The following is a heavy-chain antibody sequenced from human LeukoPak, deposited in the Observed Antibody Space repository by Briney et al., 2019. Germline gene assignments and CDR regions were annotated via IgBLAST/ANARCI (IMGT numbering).Heavy chain of an antibody. J-gene: IGHJ4*02. CDR3: ARDRALNYYDSNGFLDF. CDR2: ISYDGSNK. D-gene: IGHD3-22*01. V-gene: IGHV3-30*14. CDR1: GFTFSSYA. Sequence: PGGSLRLSCAASGFTFSSYAMHWVRQAPGKGLEWVAVISYDGSNKYYADSVKGRFTISRDNSKNMVYLQMNSLRAEDTAVYYCARDRALNYYDSNGFLDFWGQGTLVTVSS.